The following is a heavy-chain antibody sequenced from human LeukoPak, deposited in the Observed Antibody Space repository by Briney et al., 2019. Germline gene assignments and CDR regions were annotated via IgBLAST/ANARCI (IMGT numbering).Heavy chain of an antibody. D-gene: IGHD2-15*01. J-gene: IGHJ3*02. CDR3: ARGKGGFIVVVAATRTDAFDI. V-gene: IGHV4-34*01. Sequence: PSGTLSLTCAVYGGSLSGYYWSWIRQPPGKGLEWIGEINHSGSTNYNPSLKSRVTISVDTSKNQFSLKLSSVTAADTAVYYCARGKGGFIVVVAATRTDAFDIWGQGTMVTVSS. CDR2: INHSGST. CDR1: GGSLSGYY.